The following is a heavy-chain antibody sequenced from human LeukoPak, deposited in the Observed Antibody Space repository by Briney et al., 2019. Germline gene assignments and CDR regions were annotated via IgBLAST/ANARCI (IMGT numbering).Heavy chain of an antibody. CDR2: ISSSSSYI. D-gene: IGHD2-15*01. V-gene: IGHV3-21*01. CDR3: AREVAASAFDI. J-gene: IGHJ3*02. Sequence: GGSLRLSCAASGFTFSDYSMNWVRQAPGKGLEWVSSISSSSSYIYYADSVKGRFTISRDNAKNSLYLQMNSLRAEDTAVYYCAREVAASAFDIWGQGTMVTVSS. CDR1: GFTFSDYS.